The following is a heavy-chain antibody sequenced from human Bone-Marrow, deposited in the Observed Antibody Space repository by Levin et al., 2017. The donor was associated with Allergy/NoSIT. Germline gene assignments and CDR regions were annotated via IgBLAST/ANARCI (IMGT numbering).Heavy chain of an antibody. J-gene: IGHJ4*02. Sequence: GGSLRLSCAASGFSFSSYGMHWVRQAPGKGLEWVSLIWYDGSNEYYGDSVKGRFTISRDDSRNTLYLQMSSLSVDDTAVYYCARTRPRPGSGRGLAHFDSWGQGTLVTVSS. CDR3: ARTRPRPGSGRGLAHFDS. V-gene: IGHV3-33*01. CDR1: GFSFSSYG. CDR2: IWYDGSNE. D-gene: IGHD3-10*01.